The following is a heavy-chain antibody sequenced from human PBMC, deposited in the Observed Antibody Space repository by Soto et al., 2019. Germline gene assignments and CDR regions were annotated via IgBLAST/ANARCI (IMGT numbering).Heavy chain of an antibody. CDR1: GYTFSDYY. CDR2: IDTSSTKI. D-gene: IGHD3-3*01. J-gene: IGHJ4*02. Sequence: ESGGDLVKPGGSLRLSCAASGYTFSDYYLSWIRQAPGKGLEWISYIDTSSTKIYYADSVKGRFTISRDNGKNSLFLEMNSLRVEDTAVYFCASHYDLWSGYLSPVDYWGQGTLVTVSS. V-gene: IGHV3-11*01. CDR3: ASHYDLWSGYLSPVDY.